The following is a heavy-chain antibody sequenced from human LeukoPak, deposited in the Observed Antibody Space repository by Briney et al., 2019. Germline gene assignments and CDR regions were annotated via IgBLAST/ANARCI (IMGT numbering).Heavy chain of an antibody. CDR2: INPNSGGT. CDR3: ATRGYQYDSSGYSLDY. D-gene: IGHD3-22*01. J-gene: IGHJ4*02. V-gene: IGHV1-2*02. CDR1: GYTFTGYY. Sequence: ASVKVSCKASGYTFTGYYMHWVRQAPGQGLEWMGWINPNSGGTNYAQKFQGRVTMTRDTSINTAYVELSRPRSDDTAVYYCATRGYQYDSSGYSLDYWGQGTLVTVS.